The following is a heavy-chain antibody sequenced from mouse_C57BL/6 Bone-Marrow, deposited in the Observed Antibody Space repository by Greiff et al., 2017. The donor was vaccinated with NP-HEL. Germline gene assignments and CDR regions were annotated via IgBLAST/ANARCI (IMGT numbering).Heavy chain of an antibody. CDR2: INYDGSST. Sequence: EVMLVESEGGLVQPGSSMKLSCTASGFTFSDYYMAWVRQVPEKGLEWVANINYDGSSTYYLDSLKSRFIISRDNAKNILYLQMSSLKSEDTATYYCARDKGITTVEYFDVWGTGTTVTVSS. CDR1: GFTFSDYY. CDR3: ARDKGITTVEYFDV. J-gene: IGHJ1*03. V-gene: IGHV5-16*01. D-gene: IGHD1-1*01.